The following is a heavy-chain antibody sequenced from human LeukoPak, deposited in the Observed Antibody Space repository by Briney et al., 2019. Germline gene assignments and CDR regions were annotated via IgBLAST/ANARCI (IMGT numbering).Heavy chain of an antibody. CDR3: ARDAAVQQLDYYYYYMDV. CDR1: GFTFSDYY. V-gene: IGHV3-11*04. D-gene: IGHD6-13*01. CDR2: ISSSGSTI. J-gene: IGHJ6*03. Sequence: GGSPRLSCAASGFTFSDYYMSWIRQAPGKGLEWVSYISSSGSTIYYADSVKGRFTISRDNAKNSLYLQMNSLRAEDTAVYYCARDAAVQQLDYYYYYMDVWGKGTTVTVSS.